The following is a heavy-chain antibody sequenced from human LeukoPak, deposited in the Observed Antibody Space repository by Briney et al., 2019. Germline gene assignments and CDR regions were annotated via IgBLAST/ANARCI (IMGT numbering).Heavy chain of an antibody. D-gene: IGHD2-2*02. V-gene: IGHV3-48*01. CDR2: ISSSGTTI. CDR1: EFTFSSYN. CDR3: ARGYCNSNTCYIAFDV. J-gene: IGHJ3*01. Sequence: GGSLRLSCSASEFTFSSYNMNWILKASEKDLDSPSNISSSGTTIYYADSVKGRFTISRDNPKNSLYLQMNSLRAEDTAVYYCARGYCNSNTCYIAFDVWGQGTMVTVSS.